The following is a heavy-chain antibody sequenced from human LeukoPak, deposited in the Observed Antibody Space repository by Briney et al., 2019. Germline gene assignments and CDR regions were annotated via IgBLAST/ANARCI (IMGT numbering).Heavy chain of an antibody. CDR2: INPNSGGT. J-gene: IGHJ4*02. D-gene: IGHD1-1*01. Sequence: GASVKVSCKASGYTFTGYYMHWVRQAPGQGLEWMGWINPNSGGTNYAQKFQGWVTMTRDTSISTAYMELSRLRSDDTAVYYCAGTTTKLFNFDYWGQGTLVTVSS. CDR1: GYTFTGYY. CDR3: AGTTTKLFNFDY. V-gene: IGHV1-2*04.